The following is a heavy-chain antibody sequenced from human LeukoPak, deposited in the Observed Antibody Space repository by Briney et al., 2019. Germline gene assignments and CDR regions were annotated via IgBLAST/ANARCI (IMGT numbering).Heavy chain of an antibody. D-gene: IGHD3-9*01. J-gene: IGHJ3*02. CDR2: INPNSGGT. CDR3: AREVLRYCDWLPNYDAFDI. Sequence: GASVKVSCKASGYTFTGYYMHWVRQAPGQGLEWMGWINPNSGGTNYAQKFQGRVTMTRDTSISTAYMELSRLRSDDTAVYYCAREVLRYCDWLPNYDAFDIWGQGTMVTVSS. CDR1: GYTFTGYY. V-gene: IGHV1-2*02.